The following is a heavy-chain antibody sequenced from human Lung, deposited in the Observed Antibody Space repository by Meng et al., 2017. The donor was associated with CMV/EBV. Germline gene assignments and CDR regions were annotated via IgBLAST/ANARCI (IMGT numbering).Heavy chain of an antibody. CDR2: ISSSSSLF. J-gene: IGHJ4*02. CDR1: GFTFKSYR. Sequence: SCAASGFTFKSYRMDWVRQAPGKGLEWVSAISSSSSLFYYIDSVKGRFTISRDNAKNLLYLQINSLRVEDTAVYYCARDGTFEQKGAFDYWGQGTLVTVSS. V-gene: IGHV3-21*01. D-gene: IGHD1-14*01. CDR3: ARDGTFEQKGAFDY.